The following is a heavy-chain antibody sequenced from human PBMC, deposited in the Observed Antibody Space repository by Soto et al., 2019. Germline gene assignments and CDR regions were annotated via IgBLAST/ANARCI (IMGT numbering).Heavy chain of an antibody. Sequence: PGGSLRLSCAASGFTFSGSAMHWVRQASGKGLEWVGRIRSKANSYATAYAASVKGRFTNSRDDSKNTAYLQMNSLKTEDTAVYYCTRWQTYDSSDYYYNWFDPWGQGTLVTVSS. J-gene: IGHJ5*02. V-gene: IGHV3-73*01. CDR2: IRSKANSYAT. CDR3: TRWQTYDSSDYYYNWFDP. D-gene: IGHD3-22*01. CDR1: GFTFSGSA.